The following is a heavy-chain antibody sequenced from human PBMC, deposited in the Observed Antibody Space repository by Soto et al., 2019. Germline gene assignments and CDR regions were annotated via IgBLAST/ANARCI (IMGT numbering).Heavy chain of an antibody. V-gene: IGHV4-31*03. CDR3: AREGAYCSGGSCYTPTDAFDI. J-gene: IGHJ3*02. D-gene: IGHD2-15*01. Sequence: PSETLSLTCTVSGGSISSGGYYWSWIRQHPGKGLEWIGYIYYSGSTYYNPSLKSRVTISVDTSKSQFSLKLSSVTAADTAVYYCAREGAYCSGGSCYTPTDAFDIWGQGTMVTVSS. CDR1: GGSISSGGYY. CDR2: IYYSGST.